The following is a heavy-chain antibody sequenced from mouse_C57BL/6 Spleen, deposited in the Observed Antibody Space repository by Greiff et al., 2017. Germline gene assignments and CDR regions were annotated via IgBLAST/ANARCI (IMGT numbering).Heavy chain of an antibody. D-gene: IGHD1-1*01. Sequence: QVQLQQPGAELVKPGASVKLSCKASGYTFTSYWMHWVKQRPGQGLEWIGMIHPNSGSTNYNEKFKSKATLTVDKSSSTAYMQLSSLTSEDSAVXYCATGYYGSSYVSAYWGQGTLVTVAA. CDR2: IHPNSGST. CDR1: GYTFTSYW. V-gene: IGHV1-64*01. J-gene: IGHJ3*01. CDR3: ATGYYGSSYVSAY.